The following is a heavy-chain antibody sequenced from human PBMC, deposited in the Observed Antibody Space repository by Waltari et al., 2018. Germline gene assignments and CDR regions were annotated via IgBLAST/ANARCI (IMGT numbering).Heavy chain of an antibody. D-gene: IGHD5-12*01. CDR1: GYSIRSGYY. CDR2: IYHSGST. Sequence: QVQLQESGPGLVKPSETLSLTCAVSGYSIRSGYYWGWIRQPPGKGLDGVVSIYHSGSTYHNPSLKSRVTRAVDTSKNQFSLKLSSVTAADTAVYYCARLVEMATIWHNWFDPWGQGTLVTVSS. J-gene: IGHJ5*02. V-gene: IGHV4-38-2*01. CDR3: ARLVEMATIWHNWFDP.